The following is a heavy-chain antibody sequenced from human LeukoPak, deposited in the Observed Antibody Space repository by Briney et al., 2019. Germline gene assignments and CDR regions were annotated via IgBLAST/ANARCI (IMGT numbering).Heavy chain of an antibody. D-gene: IGHD1-14*01. CDR2: ISSQSSSI. CDR3: SDVVGNL. V-gene: IGHV3-21*01. CDR1: EFTFIANS. J-gene: IGHJ4*02. Sequence: PGGSLRLSCAASEFTFIANSMNWFRQAPGKGLEWVSSISSQSSSIYYADSVKGRFTISRDNAKNSLYLQMNSLRAEDTAVYYCSDVVGNLWGQGTLVTVSS.